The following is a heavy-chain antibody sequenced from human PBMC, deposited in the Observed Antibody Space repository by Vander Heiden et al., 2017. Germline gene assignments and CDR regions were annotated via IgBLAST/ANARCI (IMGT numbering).Heavy chain of an antibody. Sequence: EVQLAESGGGLIQPGGSLRPTCAASGLIVSGYYMSEVRQAPGKGLEWVSVIYSGGSKYYVDSVKGRFTISRDNSKNTLYRQMNSRRAEDTAVYYCARDTRPGGLDYWGQGNLVTVSS. CDR3: ARDTRPGGLDY. CDR2: IYSGGSK. CDR1: GLIVSGYY. D-gene: IGHD3-10*01. V-gene: IGHV3-53*01. J-gene: IGHJ4*02.